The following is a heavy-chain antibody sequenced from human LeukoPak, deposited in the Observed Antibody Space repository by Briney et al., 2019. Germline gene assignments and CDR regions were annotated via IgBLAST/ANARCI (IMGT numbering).Heavy chain of an antibody. V-gene: IGHV4-4*07. CDR1: GGSLSSYY. CDR2: IYTSGST. Sequence: SETLSLTCTVSGGSLSSYYWSWIRQPAGKGLEWIGRIYTSGSTNYNPSLTSRVTMSVDTPKNQFSLKLSSVTAAATAVYYCARDRYYYDSSGYGLWFDPWGQGTLVTVSS. J-gene: IGHJ5*02. CDR3: ARDRYYYDSSGYGLWFDP. D-gene: IGHD3-22*01.